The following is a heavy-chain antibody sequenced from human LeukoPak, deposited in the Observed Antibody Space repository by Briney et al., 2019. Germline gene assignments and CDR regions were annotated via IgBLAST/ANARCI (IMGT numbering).Heavy chain of an antibody. CDR1: GFTLSSYW. Sequence: PGGSLRLSCAASGFTLSSYWMTWVRQAPGKGLEWVANINQDGSGNHYADSVKGRFTISRDSAKKSLFLQMNSLRAEDTAVYYCARDPARGTGGYSTVAYWGQGTLVTVSS. V-gene: IGHV3-7*05. CDR2: INQDGSGN. CDR3: ARDPARGTGGYSTVAY. D-gene: IGHD1-26*01. J-gene: IGHJ4*02.